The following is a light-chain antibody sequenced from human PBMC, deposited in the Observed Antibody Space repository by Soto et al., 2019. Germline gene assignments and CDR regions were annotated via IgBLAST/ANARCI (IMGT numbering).Light chain of an antibody. Sequence: DIVMTQSPDSLAVSLGERATINCKSSQSVLYSSNNKSYLAWYQQKPGQPPKLLISWASTRESGVPDRFSGSGSGTDFTLTISSLQAEDVAAYYCQQYYSTPLTFGGGTKVEIK. J-gene: IGKJ4*01. CDR2: WAS. V-gene: IGKV4-1*01. CDR3: QQYYSTPLT. CDR1: QSVLYSSNNKSY.